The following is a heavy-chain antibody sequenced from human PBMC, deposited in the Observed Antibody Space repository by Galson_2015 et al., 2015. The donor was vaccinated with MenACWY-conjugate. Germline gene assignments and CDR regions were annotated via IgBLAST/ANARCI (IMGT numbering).Heavy chain of an antibody. V-gene: IGHV3-15*01. CDR3: TTDLRWDGGDY. CDR2: IKGTTVGGTT. Sequence: SLRLSCAVSGLTFSSAWINWVRQAPGKGLEWIGRIKGTTVGGTTDYGAPVRGRFTISRDDSKNTIYLQMNSLQSDDTAVYYCTTDLRWDGGDYWGRGTLVTVST. CDR1: GLTFSSAW. D-gene: IGHD1-26*01. J-gene: IGHJ4*02.